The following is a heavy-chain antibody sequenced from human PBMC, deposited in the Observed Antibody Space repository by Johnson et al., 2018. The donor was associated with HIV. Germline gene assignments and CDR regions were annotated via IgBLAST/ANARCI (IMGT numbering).Heavy chain of an antibody. D-gene: IGHD6-13*01. CDR1: GFTFSSYW. CDR2: IKQDGSEK. CDR3: ARGRKDRAAVDGLDNDGFDM. V-gene: IGHV3-7*05. Sequence: VQLVESGGGLVQPGGSLRLSCAASGFTFSSYWMSWVRQAPGKGLEWVANIKQDGSEKYYMDSVKGRFTISRDTSKNTLYLQMNSLRAEDTAVYYCARGRKDRAAVDGLDNDGFDMWGQGTMVTVSS. J-gene: IGHJ3*02.